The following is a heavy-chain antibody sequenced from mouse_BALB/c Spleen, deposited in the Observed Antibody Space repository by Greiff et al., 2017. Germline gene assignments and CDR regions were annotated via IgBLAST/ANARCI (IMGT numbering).Heavy chain of an antibody. J-gene: IGHJ2*01. CDR2: IYPSDSYT. CDR3: TRSGNYRYD. CDR1: GYTFTSYW. D-gene: IGHD2-14*01. Sequence: QVQLQQPGAELVRPGASVKLSCKASGYTFTSYWINWVKQRPGQGLEWIGNIYPSDSYTNYNQKFKDKATLTVDKSSSTAYMQLSSPTSEDSAVYYCTRSGNYRYDWGQGTTLTVSS. V-gene: IGHV1-69*02.